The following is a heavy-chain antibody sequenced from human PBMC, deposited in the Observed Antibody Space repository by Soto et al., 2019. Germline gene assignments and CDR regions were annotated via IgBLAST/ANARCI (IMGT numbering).Heavy chain of an antibody. J-gene: IGHJ3*02. CDR3: ARALPYSGSYYVI. D-gene: IGHD1-26*01. CDR2: ISYDGSNK. V-gene: IGHV3-30-3*01. Sequence: QVQLVESGGGVVQPGRSLRLSCAASGFTFSSYAMHWVRQAPGKGLEWVAVISYDGSNKYYADSVKGRFTISRDNSKNTLYLQMNSLRAEDTAVYYCARALPYSGSYYVIWGQGTMVTVSS. CDR1: GFTFSSYA.